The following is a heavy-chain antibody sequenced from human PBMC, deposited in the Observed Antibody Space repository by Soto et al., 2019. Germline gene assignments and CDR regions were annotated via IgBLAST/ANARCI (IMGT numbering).Heavy chain of an antibody. D-gene: IGHD2-21*01. CDR2: INPNNGAT. Sequence: QEQLVQSGAEVKEPGASLKVSCKASGDTFTTNYLHWVRQAPGQGLEWMGRINPNNGATLYAQEFXCRLILTTDTSTSTVYMDLNSVKSEDSAVYYCASRVLCDMDVWGQGTTVTVSS. CDR1: GDTFTTNY. V-gene: IGHV1-46*01. J-gene: IGHJ6*02. CDR3: ASRVLCDMDV.